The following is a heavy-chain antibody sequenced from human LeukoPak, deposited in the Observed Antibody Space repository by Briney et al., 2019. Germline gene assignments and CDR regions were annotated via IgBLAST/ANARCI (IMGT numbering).Heavy chain of an antibody. Sequence: SETLSLTCAVYGGSFSGYYWRWIRQPPGKGLEWIGEINHSGSTNYNPSLKSRVTISVDTSKNQFSLKLSSVTAADTAVYYCARGVWGYGSGSYQPPYFDYWGQGTLVTVSS. J-gene: IGHJ4*02. CDR3: ARGVWGYGSGSYQPPYFDY. D-gene: IGHD3-10*01. CDR1: GGSFSGYY. V-gene: IGHV4-34*01. CDR2: INHSGST.